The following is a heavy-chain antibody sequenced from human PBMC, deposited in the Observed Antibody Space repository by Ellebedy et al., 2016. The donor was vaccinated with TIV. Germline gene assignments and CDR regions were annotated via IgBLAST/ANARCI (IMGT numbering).Heavy chain of an antibody. D-gene: IGHD2-8*01. CDR2: VNSEWTTT. J-gene: IGHJ6*02. CDR1: GFPFSFYW. V-gene: IGHV3-74*01. CDR3: VRGRGVALGYSMDV. Sequence: PGGSLRLSCAASGFPFSFYWMLWVRQSPGKGLQWVARVNSEWTTTPHADSVKGRLIISRDNAKNTVYLQMNSLRADDTAVYYCVRGRGVALGYSMDVWGRGTTVTVSS.